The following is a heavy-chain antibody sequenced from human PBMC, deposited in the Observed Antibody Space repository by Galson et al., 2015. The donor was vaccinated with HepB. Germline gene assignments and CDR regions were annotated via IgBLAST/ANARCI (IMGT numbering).Heavy chain of an antibody. V-gene: IGHV1-46*04. CDR2: INPSGGST. CDR1: GYTFTSYY. J-gene: IGHJ5*02. D-gene: IGHD6-13*01. Sequence: SVKVSCKASGYTFTSYYMHWVRQAPGQGLEWMGIINPSGGSTSYAQKLQGRVTMTRDTSTSTVYMGLSSLRSEDTAVYYCAREGAAGTGTGWFDPWGQGTLVTVSS. CDR3: AREGAAGTGTGWFDP.